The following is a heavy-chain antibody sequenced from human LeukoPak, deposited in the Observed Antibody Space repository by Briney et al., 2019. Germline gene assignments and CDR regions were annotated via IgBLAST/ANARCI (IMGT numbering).Heavy chain of an antibody. Sequence: GASVKVSCKASGYTFTGYYMHWVRQAPGQGLEWMGWINPNSGGTNYAQKFQGRVTMTRDTSISTAYMELSRLRSDDTVVYYCARDLITGTKNFDYWGQGTLVTVSS. D-gene: IGHD1-7*01. CDR3: ARDLITGTKNFDY. J-gene: IGHJ4*02. CDR2: INPNSGGT. V-gene: IGHV1-2*02. CDR1: GYTFTGYY.